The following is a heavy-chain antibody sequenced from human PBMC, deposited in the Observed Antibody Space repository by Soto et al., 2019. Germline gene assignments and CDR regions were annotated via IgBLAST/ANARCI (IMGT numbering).Heavy chain of an antibody. Sequence: SETLSLTCAVYGGSFSGYYWSWIRQPPGKGLEWIGEINHSGSTNYNPSLKSRVTISVDTSKNQFSLKLSSVTAADTAVYYCAGDYYGSGSPRPYGMDVWGQGTTVTVSS. D-gene: IGHD3-10*01. CDR3: AGDYYGSGSPRPYGMDV. J-gene: IGHJ6*02. CDR1: GGSFSGYY. CDR2: INHSGST. V-gene: IGHV4-34*01.